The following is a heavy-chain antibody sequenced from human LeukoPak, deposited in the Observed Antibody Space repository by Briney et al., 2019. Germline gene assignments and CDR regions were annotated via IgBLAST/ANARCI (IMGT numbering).Heavy chain of an antibody. J-gene: IGHJ3*02. CDR2: IIPIFGTA. V-gene: IGHV1-69*13. CDR1: GYTFTGYY. D-gene: IGHD3-9*01. Sequence: SVKVSCKASGYTFTGYYMHWVRQAPGQGLEWMGGIIPIFGTANYAQKFQGRVTITADESTSTAYMELSSLRSEDTAVYYCALTNYDILTGYSYPHDDAFDIWGQGTMVTVSS. CDR3: ALTNYDILTGYSYPHDDAFDI.